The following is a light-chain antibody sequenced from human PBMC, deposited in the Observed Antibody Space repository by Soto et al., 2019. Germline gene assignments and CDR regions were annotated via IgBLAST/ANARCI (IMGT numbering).Light chain of an antibody. Sequence: DIQMTQSPSSVSASVGDRVTITCRASQAISSWLAWYQQKPGKAPNLLIYAASGLQSGVPSRFSGSGSGTDFTLTISSLQPEDFATYYCQQANSFLLFGGGTK. CDR3: QQANSFLL. J-gene: IGKJ4*01. V-gene: IGKV1-12*01. CDR2: AAS. CDR1: QAISSW.